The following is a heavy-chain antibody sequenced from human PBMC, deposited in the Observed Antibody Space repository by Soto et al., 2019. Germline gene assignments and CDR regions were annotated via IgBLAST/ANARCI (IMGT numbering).Heavy chain of an antibody. CDR1: GFTFDDYA. D-gene: IGHD4-17*01. CDR2: ISWNSGRI. Sequence: EVQLVESGGGLVQPGRSLRLSCAASGFTFDDYAMHWVRQAPGKGLEWVSGISWNSGRIGYADSVKGRFTISRDNAKNSVYLQMNSLRAEYTDLYFCAKSPSYYGDFDYWGQGTLVSVSS. V-gene: IGHV3-9*01. CDR3: AKSPSYYGDFDY. J-gene: IGHJ4*02.